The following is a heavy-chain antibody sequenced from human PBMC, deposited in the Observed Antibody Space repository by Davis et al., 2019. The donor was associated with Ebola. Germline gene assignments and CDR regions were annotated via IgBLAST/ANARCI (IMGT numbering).Heavy chain of an antibody. J-gene: IGHJ3*02. Sequence: MPSETLSLTCAVYGGSFSGYYWSWVRQPPGKGLEWIGEIYHSGSTNYNPSLKSRVTISVDTSKNQFSLKLSSVTAADTAVYYCARARVPRITIFGVVIAANAFDIWGQGTMVTVSS. CDR1: GGSFSGYY. V-gene: IGHV4-34*01. D-gene: IGHD3-3*01. CDR2: IYHSGST. CDR3: ARARVPRITIFGVVIAANAFDI.